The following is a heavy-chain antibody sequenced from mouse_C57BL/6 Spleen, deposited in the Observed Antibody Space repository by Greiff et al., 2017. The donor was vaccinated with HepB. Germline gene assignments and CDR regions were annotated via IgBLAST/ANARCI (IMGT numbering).Heavy chain of an antibody. CDR1: GYTFTDYY. D-gene: IGHD2-2*01. CDR3: AREDYGYDDY. V-gene: IGHV1-76*01. CDR2: IYPGSGNT. Sequence: VQLQQSGAELVRPGASVKLSCKASGYTFTDYYINWVKQRPGQGLEWIARIYPGSGNTYYNEKFKGKATLTAEKSSSTAYMQLSSLTSEDSAVYFCAREDYGYDDYWGQGTTLTVSS. J-gene: IGHJ2*01.